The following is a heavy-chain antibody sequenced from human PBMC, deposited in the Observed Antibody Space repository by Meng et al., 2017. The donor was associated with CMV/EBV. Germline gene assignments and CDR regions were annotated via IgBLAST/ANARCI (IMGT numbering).Heavy chain of an antibody. Sequence: GEFLKTSCAAFGFTLSSYDMHRVRQATGKGLEWVSAIGSAGDTYHPGSIKGRFTISRENAKNSLYLQMNSLRARDTAVYYCARGPGYCSSTSCYMWLDGGGMDVWGQGTTVTVSS. V-gene: IGHV3-13*01. CDR3: ARGPGYCSSTSCYMWLDGGGMDV. J-gene: IGHJ6*02. CDR2: IGSAGDT. CDR1: GFTLSSYD. D-gene: IGHD2-2*02.